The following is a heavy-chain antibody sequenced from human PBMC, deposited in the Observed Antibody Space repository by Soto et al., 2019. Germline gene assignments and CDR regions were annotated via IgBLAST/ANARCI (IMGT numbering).Heavy chain of an antibody. Sequence: QVQLQESGPGLVKPSETLSLTCTVSGASISSAYWSWIRQPPGKGLEWIGYIYYSGSTNYNHSLKSRVTLSPDTSKNQFSLNLSSVTAADTAVYYCFASMVRGVGDYWGQGTLVTVSS. D-gene: IGHD3-10*01. CDR3: FASMVRGVGDY. CDR2: IYYSGST. CDR1: GASISSAY. J-gene: IGHJ4*02. V-gene: IGHV4-59*01.